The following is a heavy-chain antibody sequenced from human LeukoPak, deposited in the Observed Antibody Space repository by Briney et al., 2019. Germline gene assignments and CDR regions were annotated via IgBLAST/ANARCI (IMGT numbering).Heavy chain of an antibody. CDR3: ARDLAILEWHYYGMDV. CDR1: GFTFSSYW. D-gene: IGHD3-3*01. J-gene: IGHJ6*02. CDR2: INSDGSST. Sequence: GGALRLSCAASGFTFSSYWMHGVRQAPGKGVVGVSRINSDGSSTNYADSVKGRFTISRDNAKNTLYLQMNSLRAEDTAVYYCARDLAILEWHYYGMDVWGQGTTVTVSS. V-gene: IGHV3-74*01.